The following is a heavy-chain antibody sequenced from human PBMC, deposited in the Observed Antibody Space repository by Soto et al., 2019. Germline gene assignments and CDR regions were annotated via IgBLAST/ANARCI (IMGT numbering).Heavy chain of an antibody. Sequence: ASVKVSCKASGYTFTRYGISWVRQAPGQGLEWMGWISGYNGDTNYAQKFQGRVTMTVDTSTTTAFMELTSLTSDDRAVYYCAKNGQPAYYYCGMDVWGQGNTVTVSS. CDR2: ISGYNGDT. D-gene: IGHD2-8*01. CDR1: GYTFTRYG. J-gene: IGHJ6*02. V-gene: IGHV1-18*01. CDR3: AKNGQPAYYYCGMDV.